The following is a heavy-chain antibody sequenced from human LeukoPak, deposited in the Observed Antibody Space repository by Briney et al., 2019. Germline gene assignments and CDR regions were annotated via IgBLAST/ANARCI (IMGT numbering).Heavy chain of an antibody. Sequence: NTSETLSLTCTVSGGSISSYYWSWLRQPPGKGLEWIGYIYYSGSTNYNPSLKSRVTISVDTSKNQFSLKLSSVTAADTAVYYCARSTVTTFIRTNWFDPWGQGTLVTVSS. V-gene: IGHV4-59*01. CDR1: GGSISSYY. D-gene: IGHD4-17*01. CDR3: ARSTVTTFIRTNWFDP. CDR2: IYYSGST. J-gene: IGHJ5*02.